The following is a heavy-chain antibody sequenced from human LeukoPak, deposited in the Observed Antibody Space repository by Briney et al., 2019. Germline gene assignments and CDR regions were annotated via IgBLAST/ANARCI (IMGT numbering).Heavy chain of an antibody. D-gene: IGHD6-13*01. Sequence: GGSLRLSCAASGFTFSSYGMHWVRQAPGKGLEWVAFIRYDGSNKYYADSVKGRFTISRDNSRNTLYLQMNSLRAEDTAVYYCAKDQFPAAGPFDYWGQGTLVTVSS. CDR3: AKDQFPAAGPFDY. J-gene: IGHJ4*02. V-gene: IGHV3-30*02. CDR1: GFTFSSYG. CDR2: IRYDGSNK.